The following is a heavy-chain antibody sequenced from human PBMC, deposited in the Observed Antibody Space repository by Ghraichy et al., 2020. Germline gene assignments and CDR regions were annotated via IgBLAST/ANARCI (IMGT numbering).Heavy chain of an antibody. D-gene: IGHD3-22*01. CDR2: IWYDGSNK. CDR3: AKIFFESGYDSRSGPFDY. V-gene: IGHV3-33*06. J-gene: IGHJ4*02. Sequence: LSLTCAASGFTFSSYGMHWVRQAPGKGLEWVAVIWYDGSNKYYADSVKGRFTISRDNSKNTLYLQMNSLRAEDTAVYYCAKIFFESGYDSRSGPFDYWGQGTLVTVSS. CDR1: GFTFSSYG.